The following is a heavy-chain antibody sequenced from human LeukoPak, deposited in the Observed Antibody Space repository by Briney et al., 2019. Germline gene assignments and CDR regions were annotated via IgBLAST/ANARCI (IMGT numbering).Heavy chain of an antibody. CDR2: IKSKTDGGTT. CDR3: TTGYYYDSSGYYY. J-gene: IGHJ4*02. V-gene: IGHV3-15*01. Sequence: GGSLRLSCAASGFTFSNAWMSWVRQAPGKGLEWVGHIKSKTDGGTTDYAAPVKGRFIISRDDSKNTLYLQMISLKTEDTAVYYCTTGYYYDSSGYYYWGQGTLVTVSS. D-gene: IGHD3-22*01. CDR1: GFTFSNAW.